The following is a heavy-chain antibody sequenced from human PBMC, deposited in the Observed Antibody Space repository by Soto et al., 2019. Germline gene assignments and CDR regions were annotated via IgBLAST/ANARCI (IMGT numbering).Heavy chain of an antibody. CDR3: AKGLRAHYDMIFDH. Sequence: EAHLLESGGGLVQPGGSLRLSCAASVFTFSSYVMSWVRQAPGKGLEWVSTITGSDGRTYYADSVKGRFTISRDNSKNMLYLQMNSLRVEDTAIYYCAKGLRAHYDMIFDHWGQGTLVTVSS. CDR2: ITGSDGRT. V-gene: IGHV3-23*01. D-gene: IGHD3-9*01. CDR1: VFTFSSYV. J-gene: IGHJ4*02.